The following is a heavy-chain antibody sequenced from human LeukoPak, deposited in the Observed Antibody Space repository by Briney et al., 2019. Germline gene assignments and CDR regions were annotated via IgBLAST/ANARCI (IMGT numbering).Heavy chain of an antibody. CDR3: ARVLGDDILTGYYVDAFDI. Sequence: SETLSLTSTAAGGSISSYYWRWIRQPPGKGLECIWNINYSGRTNYNPSIKSRVTISVDTSKNQFSLKLSSVTAADTAVYYCARVLGDDILTGYYVDAFDIWGQGTMVTVSS. D-gene: IGHD3-9*01. CDR2: INYSGRT. CDR1: GGSISSYY. V-gene: IGHV4-59*01. J-gene: IGHJ3*02.